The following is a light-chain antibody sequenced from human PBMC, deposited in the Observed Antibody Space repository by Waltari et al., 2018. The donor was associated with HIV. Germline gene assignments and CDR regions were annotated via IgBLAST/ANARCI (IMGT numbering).Light chain of an antibody. Sequence: SYDLVQPPSVSVSPGQTASITCSGDNLGIKYACWYQQKPGQSPVLVIYHDNMRPSGIPWRFSGSKSGNTATLTISGTQAMDEADYYCQTWDGSTYVFGTGTKVTVL. CDR2: HDN. CDR3: QTWDGSTYV. V-gene: IGLV3-1*01. CDR1: NLGIKY. J-gene: IGLJ1*01.